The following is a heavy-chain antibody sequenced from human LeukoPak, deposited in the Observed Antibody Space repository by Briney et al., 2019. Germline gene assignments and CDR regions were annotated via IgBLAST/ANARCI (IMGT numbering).Heavy chain of an antibody. CDR2: IYYSGST. J-gene: IGHJ4*02. CDR1: GGSISSSSYY. V-gene: IGHV4-39*01. CDR3: ARLTSGPDFPLRYFDWLLYYFDY. Sequence: SETLSLTCTVSGGSISSSSYYWGWIRQPPGKGLEWIGSIYYSGSTYYNPSLKSRVTISVDTSKNQFSLKLSSVTAADTAVYYCARLTSGPDFPLRYFDWLLYYFDYWGQGTLVTVSS. D-gene: IGHD3-9*01.